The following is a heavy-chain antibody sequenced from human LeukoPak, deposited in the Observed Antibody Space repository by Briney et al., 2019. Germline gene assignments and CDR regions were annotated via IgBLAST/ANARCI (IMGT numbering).Heavy chain of an antibody. V-gene: IGHV3-23*01. J-gene: IGHJ4*02. D-gene: IGHD3-3*01. Sequence: GSLRLSCSASWFHLCSLSISRVRPAPGEGLEWVSAISGSGGSTYYADSVKGRFTISRDNAKNSLYLQMNSLRAEDTAVYYCARGGRYDFWTFRGQGTLVTVSS. CDR1: WFHLCSLS. CDR3: ARGGRYDFWTF. CDR2: ISGSGGST.